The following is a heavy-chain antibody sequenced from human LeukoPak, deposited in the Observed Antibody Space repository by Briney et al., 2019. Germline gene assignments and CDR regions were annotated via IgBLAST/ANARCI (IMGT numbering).Heavy chain of an antibody. CDR3: AKGVRFLAWWILDC. CDR2: ISGSGGST. D-gene: IGHD5-18*01. Sequence: GGSLRLSCAASGFTFSTYAMSWVRQAPGKGLEWVSVISGSGGSTYYADSVKGRFTISRDNSKNTLYLKMNSLRAEDTAVYYCAKGVRFLAWWILDCWGQGSLVTVSS. V-gene: IGHV3-23*01. J-gene: IGHJ4*02. CDR1: GFTFSTYA.